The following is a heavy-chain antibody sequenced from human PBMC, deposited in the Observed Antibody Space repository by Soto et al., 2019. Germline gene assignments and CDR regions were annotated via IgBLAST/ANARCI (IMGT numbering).Heavy chain of an antibody. CDR3: ARGTPITMVRGVTATSTTRYGMDV. D-gene: IGHD3-10*01. V-gene: IGHV4-34*01. Sequence: TSETLSLTCAVYGGSFSGYYWSWIRQPPGKGLEWIGEINHSGSTNYSPSLKSRVTISVDTSKNQFSLKLSSVTAADTAVYYCARGTPITMVRGVTATSTTRYGMDVWVHGTTVTVSS. CDR2: INHSGST. J-gene: IGHJ6*02. CDR1: GGSFSGYY.